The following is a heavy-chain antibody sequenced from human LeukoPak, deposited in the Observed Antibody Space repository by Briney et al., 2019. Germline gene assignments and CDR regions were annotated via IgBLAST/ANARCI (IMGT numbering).Heavy chain of an antibody. D-gene: IGHD1-1*01. CDR2: IYHSGST. V-gene: IGHV4-38-2*01. CDR3: ARRRTIGYFDY. CDR1: GYSISSGYY. Sequence: PAETLSLTCAVSGYSISSGYYWAWIRQPPGNGLEWIGSIYHSGSTYYNPSLKSRVTISVDTSKNQFSLKLSSMTAADTAVYYCARRRTIGYFDYWGQGTLVTVSS. J-gene: IGHJ4*02.